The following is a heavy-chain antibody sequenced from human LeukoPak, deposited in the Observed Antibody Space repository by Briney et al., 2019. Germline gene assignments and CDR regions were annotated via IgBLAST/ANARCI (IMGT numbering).Heavy chain of an antibody. Sequence: PSETLSLTCTVSGGSISSSSYYWGWIRQPPGKGLEWIGSIYYSGSTYYNPSLKSRVTMSVDTSKNQFSLKLSSVTAADTAVYYCARDFGGRFDPWGQGTLVTVSS. V-gene: IGHV4-39*07. CDR1: GGSISSSSYY. D-gene: IGHD3-10*01. J-gene: IGHJ5*02. CDR3: ARDFGGRFDP. CDR2: IYYSGST.